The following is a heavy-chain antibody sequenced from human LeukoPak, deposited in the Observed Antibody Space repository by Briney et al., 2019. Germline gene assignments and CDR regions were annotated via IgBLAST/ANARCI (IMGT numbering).Heavy chain of an antibody. D-gene: IGHD3-22*01. CDR2: IYHSGST. Sequence: SETLSLTCAVSGGSISSGGYSWSWIRQPPGKGLEWIGYIYHSGSTYYNPSLKSRVTISVDRSKNQFSLKLSSVTAADTAVYYCARGSPYYYDSSGYYAFDIWGQGTMVTVSS. J-gene: IGHJ3*02. CDR3: ARGSPYYYDSSGYYAFDI. CDR1: GGSISSGGYS. V-gene: IGHV4-30-2*01.